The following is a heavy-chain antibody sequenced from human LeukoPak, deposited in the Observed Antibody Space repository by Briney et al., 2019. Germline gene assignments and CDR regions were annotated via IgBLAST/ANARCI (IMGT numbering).Heavy chain of an antibody. CDR3: ARSKKGMGVSFDY. V-gene: IGHV1-8*01. Sequence: ASVKVSCKASGYTLTSYDINWVRQATGQGLEWMGWMNPDSGDTGYVQKFQGRVSMTRDTATSTAYMELRSLTSDDLAVYYCARSKKGMGVSFDYWGQGTLVTVSS. J-gene: IGHJ4*02. D-gene: IGHD1-26*01. CDR1: GYTLTSYD. CDR2: MNPDSGDT.